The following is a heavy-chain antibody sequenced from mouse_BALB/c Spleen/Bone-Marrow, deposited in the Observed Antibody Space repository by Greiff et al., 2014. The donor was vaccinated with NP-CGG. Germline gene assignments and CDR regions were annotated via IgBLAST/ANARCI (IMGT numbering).Heavy chain of an antibody. CDR2: FYPGNGNI. CDR1: GYTFTDYI. V-gene: IGHV1-62-2*01. D-gene: IGHD1-1*01. J-gene: IGHJ2*01. Sequence: VQLQQSGAELVKPGASVKLSCKTSGYTFTDYIIHWVKQRSGQGLEWIGWFYPGNGNIKFSEKFNDKATLTADKSSSTVYTELSRLTSEDSAVYFCARHFYGTSYFDYWGQGTTLTVSS. CDR3: ARHFYGTSYFDY.